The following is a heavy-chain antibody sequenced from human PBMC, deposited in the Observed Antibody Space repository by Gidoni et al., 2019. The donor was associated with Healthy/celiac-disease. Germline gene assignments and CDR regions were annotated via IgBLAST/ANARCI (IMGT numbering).Heavy chain of an antibody. D-gene: IGHD3-10*01. CDR1: GGSISSYY. Sequence: QVQLQESGPGRVKPSETLSLTCPVSGGSISSYYWSWIRQPAGKGLEWIGRIYTSGSTNYNPSLKSRVTMSVDTSKNQFSLKLSSVTAADTAVYYCAREWFGELLYLWFDPWGQGTLVTVSS. CDR2: IYTSGST. CDR3: AREWFGELLYLWFDP. V-gene: IGHV4-4*07. J-gene: IGHJ5*02.